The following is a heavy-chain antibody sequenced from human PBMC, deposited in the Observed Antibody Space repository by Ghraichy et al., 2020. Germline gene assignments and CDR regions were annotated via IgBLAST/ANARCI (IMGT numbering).Heavy chain of an antibody. CDR2: IYYSGST. CDR3: ARDNGSGSHYYYYYGMDV. J-gene: IGHJ6*02. Sequence: GSLRLSCTVSGGSISSYYWSWIRQPPGKGLEWIGYIYYSGSTNYNPSLKSRVTISVDTSKNQFSLKLSSVTAADTAVYYCARDNGSGSHYYYYYGMDVWGQGTTVTVSS. D-gene: IGHD3-10*01. CDR1: GGSISSYY. V-gene: IGHV4-59*01.